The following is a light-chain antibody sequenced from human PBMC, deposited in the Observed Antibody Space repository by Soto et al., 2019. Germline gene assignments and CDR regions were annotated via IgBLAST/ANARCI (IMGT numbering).Light chain of an antibody. CDR2: KAS. J-gene: IGKJ4*01. Sequence: DIQMAQSPSTLSASVGDRVTITCRASQSISSWLAWYQQKPWKAPKLLIYKASSLESGVPSRFSGSGSGTEFPLTISSLQPDDFATYYCQQYNSYPPTFGGGTKVDIK. V-gene: IGKV1-5*03. CDR1: QSISSW. CDR3: QQYNSYPPT.